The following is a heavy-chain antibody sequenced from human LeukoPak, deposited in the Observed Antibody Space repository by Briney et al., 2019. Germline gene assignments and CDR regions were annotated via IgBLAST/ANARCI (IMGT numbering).Heavy chain of an antibody. Sequence: SETLSLTCAVYGGSFSGYYWSWIRQPPGEGLEWIGEINHSGSTNYNPSLKSRVTISVDTSKNQFSLKLSSVTAADTAVYYCARRGRDITMVRGVRNPYFDYWGQGTLVTVSS. J-gene: IGHJ4*02. CDR2: INHSGST. CDR3: ARRGRDITMVRGVRNPYFDY. V-gene: IGHV4-34*01. D-gene: IGHD3-10*01. CDR1: GGSFSGYY.